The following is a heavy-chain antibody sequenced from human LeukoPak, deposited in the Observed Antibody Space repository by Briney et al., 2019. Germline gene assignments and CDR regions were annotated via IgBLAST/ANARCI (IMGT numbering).Heavy chain of an antibody. J-gene: IGHJ4*02. V-gene: IGHV4-34*01. CDR2: INHSGST. CDR1: GGSFSGYY. D-gene: IGHD6-13*01. CDR3: ARGPYSSSWFDY. Sequence: SETLSLTCAVYGGSFSGYYWSWIRQPPGKGLEWIGEINHSGSTNYNPSLKSRVTISVDTSKNQFSLKLSSVTAADTAVYYCARGPYSSSWFDYWGQGTLVTVSS.